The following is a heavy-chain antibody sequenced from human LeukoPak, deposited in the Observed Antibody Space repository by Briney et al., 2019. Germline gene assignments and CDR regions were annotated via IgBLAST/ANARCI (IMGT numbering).Heavy chain of an antibody. D-gene: IGHD4-17*01. J-gene: IGHJ4*02. CDR1: GFTFSSYA. V-gene: IGHV3-30*04. CDR2: ISYDGSNK. Sequence: GGSLRLSCAASGFTFSSYAMHWVRQAPGKGLEWVAVISYDGSNKYYADSVKGRFTISRDNSKNTLYLQMNSLRAEDTAVYYCAKEHGDYVIYWGQGTLVTVSS. CDR3: AKEHGDYVIY.